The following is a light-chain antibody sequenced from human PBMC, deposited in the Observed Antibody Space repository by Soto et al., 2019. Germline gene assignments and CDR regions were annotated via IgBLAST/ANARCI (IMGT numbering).Light chain of an antibody. Sequence: QSALTQPASVSGSPGQSITISCTGTSSDVGGYNYVSWYQQHPGKAPKLMIYDVNNRPSGVSNRFSASKSGNAASLTISGLQAEDEADYYCSSLTSSSTLVFGGGTKVTVL. CDR3: SSLTSSSTLV. V-gene: IGLV2-14*03. CDR1: SSDVGGYNY. J-gene: IGLJ2*01. CDR2: DVN.